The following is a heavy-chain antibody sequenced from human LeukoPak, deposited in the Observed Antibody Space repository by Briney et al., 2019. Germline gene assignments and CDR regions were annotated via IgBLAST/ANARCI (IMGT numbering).Heavy chain of an antibody. CDR3: ARVLGLPAFEVGAIDY. CDR2: ISYDGSNK. Sequence: GGSLRLSCAASGFTFSSYAMHWVRQAPGKGLEWVAGISYDGSNKYYTDSVKGRSTISRDNSRNTLYLQMNSLRAEDTAVYYCARVLGLPAFEVGAIDYWGQGTLVTVSS. V-gene: IGHV3-30-3*01. CDR1: GFTFSSYA. D-gene: IGHD3-3*01. J-gene: IGHJ4*02.